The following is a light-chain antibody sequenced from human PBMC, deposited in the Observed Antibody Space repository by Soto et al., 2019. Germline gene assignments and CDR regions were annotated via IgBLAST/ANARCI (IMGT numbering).Light chain of an antibody. Sequence: QSALTQPASVSGSPGQSITISCTGTSSDVGGSNYVSWYQQHPGKAPKLMIYDVGYRPSGVSNRFSGSKSGNTASLTISGLQAEDEADYYCSSYTSSSIVVFGGGTKVTVL. CDR2: DVG. CDR1: SSDVGGSNY. V-gene: IGLV2-14*01. CDR3: SSYTSSSIVV. J-gene: IGLJ2*01.